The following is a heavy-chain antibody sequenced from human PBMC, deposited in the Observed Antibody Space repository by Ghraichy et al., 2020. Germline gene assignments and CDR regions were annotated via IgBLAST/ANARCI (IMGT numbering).Heavy chain of an antibody. CDR2: IKSDSSAI. J-gene: IGHJ5*02. CDR3: ARGVGSTDYTTRWFDP. V-gene: IGHV3-48*02. Sequence: GGSLRLSCEASGFTFSGFSMNWVRQAPGKGLEWVSYIKSDSSAIHYAAAAKGRLTISRDNVWNSLYPQMHSLRHEDTAVYYCARGVGSTDYTTRWFDPWGQGTLVTVSS. D-gene: IGHD3-16*01. CDR1: GFTFSGFS.